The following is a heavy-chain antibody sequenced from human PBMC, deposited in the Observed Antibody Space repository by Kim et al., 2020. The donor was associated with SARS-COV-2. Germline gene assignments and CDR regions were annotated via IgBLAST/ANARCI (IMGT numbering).Heavy chain of an antibody. CDR2: IYYSGST. J-gene: IGHJ4*02. D-gene: IGHD3-22*01. Sequence: SETLSLTCTVSGGSVSSGSYYWSWIRQPPGKGLEWIGYIYYSGSTNYNPSLKSRVTISVDTSKNQFSLKLSSVTAADTAVYYCARGGPTYYYDSSGLPEDYWGQGTLVTVSS. V-gene: IGHV4-61*01. CDR3: ARGGPTYYYDSSGLPEDY. CDR1: GGSVSSGSYY.